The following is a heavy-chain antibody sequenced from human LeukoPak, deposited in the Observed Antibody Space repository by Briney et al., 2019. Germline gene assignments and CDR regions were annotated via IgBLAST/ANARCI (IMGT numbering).Heavy chain of an antibody. CDR1: GYTLTELS. Sequence: ASVKVSCKVSGYTLTELSMHWVRQAPGKGLEWMGGFDPEDGETIYAQKFQGRATMTEDTSTDTAYMELSSLRSEDTAVYYCATGYGPMVQGVIIYYWGQGTLVTISS. V-gene: IGHV1-24*01. CDR3: ATGYGPMVQGVIIYY. D-gene: IGHD3-10*01. CDR2: FDPEDGET. J-gene: IGHJ4*02.